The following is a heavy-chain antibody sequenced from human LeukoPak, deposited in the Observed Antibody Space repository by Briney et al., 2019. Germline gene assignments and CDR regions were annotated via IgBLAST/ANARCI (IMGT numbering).Heavy chain of an antibody. CDR3: ARQKSYYDSSSYYYYYYYMDV. Sequence: SETLSLTCTVSGGSISSSSYYWGWIRQPPGKGLEWMGSIYYSGSTYYNPSLKSRVTISVDTSKIQFSLRLSSVTAADTAVYYCARQKSYYDSSSYYYYYYYMDVWGKGTTVTVSS. V-gene: IGHV4-39*01. CDR2: IYYSGST. D-gene: IGHD3-22*01. J-gene: IGHJ6*03. CDR1: GGSISSSSYY.